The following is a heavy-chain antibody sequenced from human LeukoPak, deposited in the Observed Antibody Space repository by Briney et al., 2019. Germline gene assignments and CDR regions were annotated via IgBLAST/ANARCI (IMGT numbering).Heavy chain of an antibody. Sequence: KSSQTLSLTCAVYGGSFSGYYWSWIRQPPGKGLEWIGEINHSGSTNYNPSLKSRVTISVDTSKNQFSLKLSSVTAADTAVYYCARITGDQDYWGQGTLVTVSS. D-gene: IGHD7-27*01. J-gene: IGHJ4*02. CDR1: GGSFSGYY. V-gene: IGHV4-34*01. CDR2: INHSGST. CDR3: ARITGDQDY.